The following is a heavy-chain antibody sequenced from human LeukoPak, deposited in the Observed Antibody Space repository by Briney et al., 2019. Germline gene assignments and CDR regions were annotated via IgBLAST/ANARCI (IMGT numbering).Heavy chain of an antibody. CDR1: GGSISSYY. V-gene: IGHV4-59*08. CDR3: ARHGYYYYYYGMDV. Sequence: SETLSLTCTVSGGSISSYYWSWIRQPPGKGLEWIGYIYYSGSTNYNPSLKSRVTISVDTSKNQFSLKLSSVTAADTAVYYCARHGYYYYYYGMDVWGQGTTVTVSS. D-gene: IGHD2-2*03. J-gene: IGHJ6*02. CDR2: IYYSGST.